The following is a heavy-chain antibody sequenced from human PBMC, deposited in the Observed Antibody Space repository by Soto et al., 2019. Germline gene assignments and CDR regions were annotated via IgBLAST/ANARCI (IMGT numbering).Heavy chain of an antibody. V-gene: IGHV3-33*01. CDR3: ARDRIAADYYYGMGV. CDR2: IWYDGSNK. Sequence: PGGSLRLSCAASGFTFSSYGMHWVRQAPGKGLEWVAVIWYDGSNKYYADSVKGRFTISRDNSKNTLYLQMNSLRAEDTAVYYCARDRIAADYYYGMGVWGQGTTVTVSS. D-gene: IGHD6-13*01. J-gene: IGHJ6*02. CDR1: GFTFSSYG.